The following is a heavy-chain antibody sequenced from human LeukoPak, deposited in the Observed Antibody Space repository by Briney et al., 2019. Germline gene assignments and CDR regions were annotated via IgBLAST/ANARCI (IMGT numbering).Heavy chain of an antibody. J-gene: IGHJ4*02. D-gene: IGHD4-17*01. V-gene: IGHV1-3*01. CDR2: INAGNGNT. Sequence: ASVKVSCKASGYTFTSYAMHWVRQAPGQRLEWMGWINAGNGNTKYSQKFQGRVTITRDTSASTAYMELSSLRSEDTAVYYCARDLPATEHDYGDYGVDYWGQGTLVTVSS. CDR1: GYTFTSYA. CDR3: ARDLPATEHDYGDYGVDY.